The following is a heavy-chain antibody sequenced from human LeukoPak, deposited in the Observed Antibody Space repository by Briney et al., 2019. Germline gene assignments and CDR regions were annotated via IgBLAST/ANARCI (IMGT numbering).Heavy chain of an antibody. CDR3: AREYDFWSGPGFDL. D-gene: IGHD3-3*01. CDR2: IYTSGST. Sequence: PSETLSLTCTVSGGSISSGSYYWSWIRQPAGKGLEWIGRIYTSGSTNYNPSLKSRVTISVDTSKNQFSLKLSSVTAADTAVYYCAREYDFWSGPGFDLWGRGTLVTVSS. V-gene: IGHV4-61*02. J-gene: IGHJ2*01. CDR1: GGSISSGSYY.